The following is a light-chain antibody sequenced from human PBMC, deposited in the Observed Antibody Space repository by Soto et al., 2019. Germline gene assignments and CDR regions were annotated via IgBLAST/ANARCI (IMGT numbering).Light chain of an antibody. V-gene: IGKV3-20*01. Sequence: EIELTQSPGTLSLSPGERATLSCRASQSVSSSYLAWYQQKPGQAPRLLIYGASSRATGIPDRFSGSGSGTDFPLTISRLEPEDFAEYYGQQYGSSPPAYTFGQGTKLETK. CDR2: GAS. J-gene: IGKJ2*01. CDR1: QSVSSSY. CDR3: QQYGSSPPAYT.